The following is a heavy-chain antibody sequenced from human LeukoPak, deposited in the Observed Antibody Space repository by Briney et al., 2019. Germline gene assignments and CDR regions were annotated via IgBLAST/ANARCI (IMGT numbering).Heavy chain of an antibody. CDR2: ISWNSGSI. D-gene: IGHD1-26*01. V-gene: IGHV3-9*01. J-gene: IGHJ4*02. CDR3: AKDVGGGGSYFGYFDY. CDR1: GFTFDDYA. Sequence: GRSLRLSCAASGFTFDDYAMHWVRQAPGKGLEWFSGISWNSGSIGYADSVKGRFTISRGNAKNSLYLQMNSLRAEDTALYYCAKDVGGGGSYFGYFDYWGQGTLVTVSS.